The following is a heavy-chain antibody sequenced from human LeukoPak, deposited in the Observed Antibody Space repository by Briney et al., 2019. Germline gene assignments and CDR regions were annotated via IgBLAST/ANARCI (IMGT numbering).Heavy chain of an antibody. J-gene: IGHJ4*02. CDR2: IGRRDNNR. CDR1: GFTFDRYT. V-gene: IGHV3-43*01. D-gene: IGHD6-19*01. Sequence: GSLRLSCAASGFTFDRYTNHWVRQAPGKGLEEVSLIGRRDNNRYYADSVRGRFTISRDNSRNSLYLQMNSLRTEDTALYYCAKEHSRGWPNLDSWGRGTLVTVSS. CDR3: AKEHSRGWPNLDS.